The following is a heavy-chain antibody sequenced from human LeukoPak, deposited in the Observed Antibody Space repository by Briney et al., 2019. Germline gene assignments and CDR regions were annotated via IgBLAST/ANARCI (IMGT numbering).Heavy chain of an antibody. CDR3: ANVGVGTTRYDAFDT. V-gene: IGHV3-30*02. Sequence: GGPLRLSCGASGINFSSYGMHWVRQAPGKALEWWAFIRYDGSNKYYADSVKGRFTISRDNSKNPLYRKMNSLRAEDTPVYYCANVGVGTTRYDAFDTWGPRAMVTASS. J-gene: IGHJ3*02. CDR2: IRYDGSNK. D-gene: IGHD3-10*01. CDR1: GINFSSYG.